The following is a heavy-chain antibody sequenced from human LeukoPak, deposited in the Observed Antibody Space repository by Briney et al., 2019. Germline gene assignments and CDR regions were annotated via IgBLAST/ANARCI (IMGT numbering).Heavy chain of an antibody. Sequence: GESLKISCKGSGYSFTKYWIGWVRQMPGKGLEWMGTIYTGDSETKYSPSFEVQITISTDTTINTAYLQWRSLQASQTAVSYCARQLHLGTFASWGPGTLVIVSS. V-gene: IGHV5-51*01. CDR1: GYSFTKYW. D-gene: IGHD3-16*01. CDR3: ARQLHLGTFAS. J-gene: IGHJ5*01. CDR2: IYTGDSET.